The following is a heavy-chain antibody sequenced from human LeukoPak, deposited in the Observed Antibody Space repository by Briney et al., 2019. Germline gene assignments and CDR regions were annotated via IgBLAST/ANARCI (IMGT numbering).Heavy chain of an antibody. CDR3: AKVGPDASITMIVVVTLDY. V-gene: IGHV3-23*01. J-gene: IGHJ4*02. CDR1: GFSFSNSG. D-gene: IGHD3-22*01. Sequence: GGSLRLSCAASGFSFSNSGMSWVRQAPAKGLEWVAGISGGGANTHYADSVKGRFTISRDNSKNTLYLQMNSLRAEDTAVYYCAKVGPDASITMIVVVTLDYWGQGTLVTVSS. CDR2: ISGGGANT.